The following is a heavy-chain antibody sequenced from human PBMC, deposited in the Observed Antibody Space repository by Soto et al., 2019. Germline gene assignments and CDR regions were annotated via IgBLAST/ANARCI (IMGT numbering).Heavy chain of an antibody. CDR2: TYYRSKWYN. CDR3: ARASSSIAARPPRYYYGMDV. CDR1: GDSVSSNSAA. V-gene: IGHV6-1*01. J-gene: IGHJ6*02. D-gene: IGHD6-6*01. Sequence: PSQTLSLTCALPGDSVSSNSAAWNWIRQSPSRGLEWLGRTYYRSKWYNDYAVSVKSRITINPDTSKNQFSLQLNSVTPEDTAVYYCARASSSIAARPPRYYYGMDVWGQGTTVTVSS.